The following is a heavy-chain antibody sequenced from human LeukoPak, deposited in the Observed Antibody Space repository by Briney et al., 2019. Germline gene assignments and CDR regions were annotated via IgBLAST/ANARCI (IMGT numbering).Heavy chain of an antibody. CDR3: ARVESSWYIEK. CDR2: IYYSGST. Sequence: SETLSLTCTVSGGSISSSSYYWGWIRQPPGKGLEWIGSIYYSGSTYYNPSLKSRVTISVDTSKNQFSLKLSSVTAADTAVYYCARVESSWYIEKWGQGTLVTVSS. CDR1: GGSISSSSYY. D-gene: IGHD6-13*01. V-gene: IGHV4-39*07. J-gene: IGHJ4*02.